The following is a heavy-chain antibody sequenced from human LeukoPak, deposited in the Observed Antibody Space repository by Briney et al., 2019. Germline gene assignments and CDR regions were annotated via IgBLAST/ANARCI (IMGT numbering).Heavy chain of an antibody. V-gene: IGHV4-59*01. Sequence: PSETLSLTCTVSGGSISSYYWSWIRQPPGKGLEWIGYIYYSGSTNYNPSLKSRVTISVDTSKNQFSLKLSSVTAADTAVYYCARVIDGYNRDDAFDIWGQGTMVIVSS. D-gene: IGHD5-24*01. CDR3: ARVIDGYNRDDAFDI. CDR2: IYYSGST. J-gene: IGHJ3*02. CDR1: GGSISSYY.